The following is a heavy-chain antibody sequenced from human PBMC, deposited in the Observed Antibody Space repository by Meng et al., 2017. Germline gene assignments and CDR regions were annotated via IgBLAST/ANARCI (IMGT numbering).Heavy chain of an antibody. J-gene: IGHJ4*02. CDR2: INHSGST. CDR1: GGSFSGYY. D-gene: IGHD2-2*01. Sequence: SETLSLTCAVYGGSFSGYYWSWIRQPPGKGLEWIGEINHSGSTNYNPSLKSQVTISVDTSKNQFSLKLSSVTAADTAVYYCARGFVVVPAANSYDYWGQGTLVTVSS. CDR3: ARGFVVVPAANSYDY. V-gene: IGHV4-34*01.